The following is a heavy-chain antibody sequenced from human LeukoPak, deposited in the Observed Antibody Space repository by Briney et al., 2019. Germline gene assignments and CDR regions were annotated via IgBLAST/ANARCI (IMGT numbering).Heavy chain of an antibody. D-gene: IGHD6-13*01. CDR2: IYYSGST. Sequence: SETLSLTCTVSGGSISSSSYYWGWIRQPPGKGLEWIGSIYYSGSTYYNPSLKSRVTISVDTSKNQFSLKLSSVTAADTAVYYCARPGIAAAGGDDYWGQGTLVTVSS. V-gene: IGHV4-39*01. CDR3: ARPGIAAAGGDDY. J-gene: IGHJ4*02. CDR1: GGSISSSSYY.